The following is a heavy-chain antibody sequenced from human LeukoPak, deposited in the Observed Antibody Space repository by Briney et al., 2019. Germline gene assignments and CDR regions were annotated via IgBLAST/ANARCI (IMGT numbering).Heavy chain of an antibody. CDR3: ASLANSGSYLAYYFDY. V-gene: IGHV4-38-2*02. J-gene: IGHJ4*02. CDR2: IYHSGST. Sequence: SETLSLTCTVSGYSISSGYYWGWIRQPPGKGLEWIGSIYHSGSTYYNPSLKSRVTISVDTSKNQFSLKLSSVTAADTAVYYCASLANSGSYLAYYFDYWGQGTLVTVSS. CDR1: GYSISSGYY. D-gene: IGHD1-26*01.